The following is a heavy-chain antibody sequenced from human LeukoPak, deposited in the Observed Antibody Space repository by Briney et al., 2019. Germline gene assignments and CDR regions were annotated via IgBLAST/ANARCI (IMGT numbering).Heavy chain of an antibody. Sequence: PGGSLRLSCAASGFTFSSYSMNWVRQAPGKGLEWVAFIRYDGSNKYYADSVKGRFTISRDNSKNTLYLQMNSLRAEDTAVYYCANGAPQWDTVVVPAAMLDYWGQGTLVTVSS. J-gene: IGHJ4*02. CDR1: GFTFSSYS. D-gene: IGHD2-2*01. CDR2: IRYDGSNK. V-gene: IGHV3-30*02. CDR3: ANGAPQWDTVVVPAAMLDY.